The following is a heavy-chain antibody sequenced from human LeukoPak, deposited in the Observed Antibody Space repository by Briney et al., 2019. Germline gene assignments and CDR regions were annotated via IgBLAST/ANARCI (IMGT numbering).Heavy chain of an antibody. D-gene: IGHD2-15*01. CDR2: ISPGDSET. CDR3: ARHGAGRKGYCSGGTCYGPYYFDY. Sequence: GESLKISCKASGYSFTNYWIGWVRQMPGKGLEWMGIISPGDSETRYSPSFQGQVTISADKSISTAYLQWSSLKASDTAMYYCARHGAGRKGYCSGGTCYGPYYFDYWGQGTLVTVPS. J-gene: IGHJ4*02. CDR1: GYSFTNYW. V-gene: IGHV5-51*01.